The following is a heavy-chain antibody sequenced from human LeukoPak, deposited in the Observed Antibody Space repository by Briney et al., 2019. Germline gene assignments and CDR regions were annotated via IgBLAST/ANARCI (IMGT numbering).Heavy chain of an antibody. CDR3: AKDLVDTAMAYYFDY. CDR1: GFTFSSYG. V-gene: IGHV3-30*18. J-gene: IGHJ4*02. CDR2: ISYDGSNK. Sequence: GRSLRLSCAASGFTFSSYGMHWVRQAPGKGLEWVAVISYDGSNKYYADSVKGRFTISRDNSKNTLYLQMNSLRAEDTAVYYCAKDLVDTAMAYYFDYWGQGTLVTVSS. D-gene: IGHD5-18*01.